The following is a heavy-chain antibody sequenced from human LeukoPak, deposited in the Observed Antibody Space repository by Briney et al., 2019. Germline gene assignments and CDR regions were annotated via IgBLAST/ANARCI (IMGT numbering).Heavy chain of an antibody. CDR2: IQSDVSSE. V-gene: IGHV3-30*02. Sequence: PGGSLRLSCAASGFTFSSYGMHWVRQAPGKGLEWVAFIQSDVSSEYYADSVKGRFTVSRDNSKDTVYLQMNSLRAEDAAVYYCAREYSGRCIHAFHSWGQGTTVTVSS. CDR3: AREYSGRCIHAFHS. J-gene: IGHJ3*02. D-gene: IGHD6-13*01. CDR1: GFTFSSYG.